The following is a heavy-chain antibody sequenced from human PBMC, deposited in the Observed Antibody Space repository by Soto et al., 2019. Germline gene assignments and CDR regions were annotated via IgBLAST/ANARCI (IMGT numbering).Heavy chain of an antibody. V-gene: IGHV3-23*01. CDR1: GFTFSSYA. CDR2: ISGSGGST. J-gene: IGHJ3*02. Sequence: GGSLRLSCAASGFTFSSYAMSWVRQAPGKGLEWVSAISGSGGSTYYADSVKGRFTISRDNSKNTLYLQMNSLRAEDTAVYYCAKDRPDYGDYPDAFDIWGQGTMVTV. CDR3: AKDRPDYGDYPDAFDI. D-gene: IGHD4-17*01.